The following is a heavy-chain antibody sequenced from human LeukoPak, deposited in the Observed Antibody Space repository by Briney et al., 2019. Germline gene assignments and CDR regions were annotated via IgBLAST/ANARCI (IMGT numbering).Heavy chain of an antibody. V-gene: IGHV4-39*07. CDR1: GGSISSSSYY. CDR2: IYYSGST. CDR3: ARDNIAAAPYYFDY. Sequence: PETLSLTCTVSGGSISSSSYYWGWIRQPPGKGLEWIGSIYYSGSTYYNPSLKSRVTISVDTSKNQFSLKLSSVTAADTAVYYCARDNIAAAPYYFDYWGQGTLVTVSS. J-gene: IGHJ4*02. D-gene: IGHD6-13*01.